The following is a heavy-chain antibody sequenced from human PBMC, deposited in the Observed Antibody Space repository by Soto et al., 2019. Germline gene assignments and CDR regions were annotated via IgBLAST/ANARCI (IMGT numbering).Heavy chain of an antibody. J-gene: IGHJ5*02. V-gene: IGHV1-2*02. Sequence: GASVKVSCKASGYTFTGYYMHWVRQAPGQGLEWMGWINPNSGGTNYAQKFQGRVTMTRDTSISTAYMELSRLRSDDTAVYYCARDIPGAAAANWFDPWGQGTLVTVSS. D-gene: IGHD6-13*01. CDR1: GYTFTGYY. CDR3: ARDIPGAAAANWFDP. CDR2: INPNSGGT.